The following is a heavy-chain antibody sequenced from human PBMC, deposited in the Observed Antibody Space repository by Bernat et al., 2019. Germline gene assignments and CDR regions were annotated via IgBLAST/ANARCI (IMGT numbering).Heavy chain of an antibody. Sequence: QVQLQESGPGLVKPSETLSLTCTVSGGSISSYYWSWIRQPPGKGLEWIGYIYYSGSTNYNPSLKSRVTISVDTSKNQFSLKLSSVTAADTAVYYCARGGSSPVDYYYYMDVWGKGTTVTVSS. CDR2: IYYSGST. J-gene: IGHJ6*03. CDR1: GGSISSYY. D-gene: IGHD6-19*01. V-gene: IGHV4-59*01. CDR3: ARGGSSPVDYYYYMDV.